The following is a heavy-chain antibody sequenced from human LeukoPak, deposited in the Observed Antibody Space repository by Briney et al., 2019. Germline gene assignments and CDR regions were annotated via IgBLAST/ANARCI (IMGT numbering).Heavy chain of an antibody. V-gene: IGHV3-11*04. CDR2: MSSSGAAI. D-gene: IGHD3-9*01. CDR1: GFTFSNYY. CDR3: ARSGLTNWFDP. Sequence: GSLRLSCTGSGFTFSNYYMSWIRQAPGKGLESVAFMSSSGAAIYYADSVKGRFTISRDNAKNSLFLQMNSLRGEDTAVYFCARSGLTNWFDPWGQGTLVTVSS. J-gene: IGHJ5*02.